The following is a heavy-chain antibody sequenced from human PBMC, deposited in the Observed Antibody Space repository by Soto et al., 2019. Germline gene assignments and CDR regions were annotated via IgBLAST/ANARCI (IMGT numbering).Heavy chain of an antibody. CDR2: IIPIFGTA. Sequence: SVKVSCKASGGTFSSYAISWVRQAPGQGLEWMGGIIPIFGTANYAQKFQGRVTITADESTSTAYMELSSLRSEDTAVYYCARGSRDNYDILTGYYFYYLDYWGQGTLVTVSS. D-gene: IGHD3-9*01. CDR1: GGTFSSYA. V-gene: IGHV1-69*13. CDR3: ARGSRDNYDILTGYYFYYLDY. J-gene: IGHJ4*02.